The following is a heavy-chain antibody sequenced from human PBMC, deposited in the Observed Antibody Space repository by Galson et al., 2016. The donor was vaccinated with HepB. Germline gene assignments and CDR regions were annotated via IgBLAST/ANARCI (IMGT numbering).Heavy chain of an antibody. Sequence: SETLSLTCTVSGASISSTSDYWVWIRQPPGKGLEWIASIYYTGTTYYNPSLKSRVTISVDRSKNQFSLKLNSVTAADTAVYFCARLELPPYNWFDPWGQGTLVTVSS. CDR2: IYYTGTT. CDR1: GASISSTSDY. CDR3: ARLELPPYNWFDP. V-gene: IGHV4-39*01. J-gene: IGHJ5*02. D-gene: IGHD1-26*01.